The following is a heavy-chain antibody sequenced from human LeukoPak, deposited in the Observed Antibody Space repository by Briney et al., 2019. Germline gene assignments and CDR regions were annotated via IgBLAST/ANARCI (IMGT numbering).Heavy chain of an antibody. D-gene: IGHD3-10*01. CDR2: INISGST. CDR3: ARSGLDYYGSGTYSLFQY. CDR1: SGSISGHY. V-gene: IGHV4-4*07. J-gene: IGHJ4*02. Sequence: SETLSLTCTVSSGSISGHYWSWIRQPAGKGLEWIGRINISGSTNYNPSLKSRVTMSVDTSTNQVSLQLSSVTAADTAVYYCARSGLDYYGSGTYSLFQYWGQGTLVTVSS.